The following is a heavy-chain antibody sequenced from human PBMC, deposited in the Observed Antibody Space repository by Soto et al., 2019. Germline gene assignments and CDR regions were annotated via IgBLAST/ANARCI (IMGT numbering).Heavy chain of an antibody. CDR2: ISSSSSTI. D-gene: IGHD2-2*01. V-gene: IGHV3-48*01. CDR1: GFTFSSYS. CDR3: AREYCSSTSCLNWFDP. J-gene: IGHJ5*02. Sequence: EVQLVESGGGLVQPGGSLRLSCAASGFTFSSYSMNWVRQAPGKGLEWVSYISSSSSTIYYADSVKGRFTISRENDKNSLYLQLNSLRADDTAVYYCAREYCSSTSCLNWFDPWGQGTLVTVSS.